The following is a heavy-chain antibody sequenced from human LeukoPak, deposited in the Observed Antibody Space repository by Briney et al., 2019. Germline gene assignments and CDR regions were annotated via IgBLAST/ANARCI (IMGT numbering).Heavy chain of an antibody. D-gene: IGHD3-10*01. CDR3: AKLPINSLGDYGSGSYRFDP. V-gene: IGHV3-23*01. CDR2: IGGSGGST. Sequence: PGGSLRLSCAASGFTFSSYAMSWVRQAPGKGLEWVSGIGGSGGSTYYADAVKGRFTISRDNSKNTLYLQMNSLRAEDTAVYYCAKLPINSLGDYGSGSYRFDPWGQGTLVTVSS. J-gene: IGHJ5*02. CDR1: GFTFSSYA.